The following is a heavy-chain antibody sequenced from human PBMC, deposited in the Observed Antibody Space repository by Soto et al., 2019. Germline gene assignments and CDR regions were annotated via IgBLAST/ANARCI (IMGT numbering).Heavy chain of an antibody. CDR2: IYASGTT. D-gene: IGHD3-16*02. J-gene: IGHJ5*02. V-gene: IGHV4-4*07. CDR1: GGSVRGSH. Sequence: QVQLQESGPGLVKPSETLSLTCIVSGGSVRGSHWSWIRQSAAKGLEWIGRIYASGTTNYNPSLKNRVTMSVDTSRNQFSLNVKSVTAADAALYYCVKNYRSDGPGWFDPWGQGIQVTVSS. CDR3: VKNYRSDGPGWFDP.